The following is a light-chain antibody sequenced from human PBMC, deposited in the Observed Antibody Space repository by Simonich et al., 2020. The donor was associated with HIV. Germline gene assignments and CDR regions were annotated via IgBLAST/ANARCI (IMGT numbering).Light chain of an antibody. CDR2: WAS. CDR3: QQYYRTPPT. Sequence: DIVMTQSPDSLAVSLGERATFNCKSSRSVLYSSNNKNYLAWYQQKPGKPPKLLIYWASTRESGFPDRFSASGSGTDFTLTISSLQAEDVAVYYCQQYYRTPPTFGQGTKVEIK. CDR1: RSVLYSSNNKNY. J-gene: IGKJ1*01. V-gene: IGKV4-1*01.